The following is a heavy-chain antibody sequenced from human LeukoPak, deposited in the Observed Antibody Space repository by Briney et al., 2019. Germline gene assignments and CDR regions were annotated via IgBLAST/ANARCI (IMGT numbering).Heavy chain of an antibody. D-gene: IGHD2-2*01. CDR2: INPNSGGT. J-gene: IGHJ6*03. CDR3: ARGAPVVPAARGYYYYMDV. Sequence: ASVKVSCKASGYTFTGYYMHWVRQAPGQGLEWMGWINPNSGGTNYAQKFQGRVTMTRDTSISTAYMELSRLRSDDTAVYYCARGAPVVPAARGYYYYMDVWGKGTTVTVSS. V-gene: IGHV1-2*02. CDR1: GYTFTGYY.